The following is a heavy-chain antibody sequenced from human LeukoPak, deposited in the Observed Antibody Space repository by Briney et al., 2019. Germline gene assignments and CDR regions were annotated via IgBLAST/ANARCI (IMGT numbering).Heavy chain of an antibody. V-gene: IGHV3-20*01. CDR3: ARDRSYGSFDF. J-gene: IGHJ4*02. CDR2: INWNGGST. Sequence: PGGSLRLSCAASGFTFDDHGMNWVRQAPGKGLEWVSGINWNGGSTFYADSVKGRFTISRDNAKNALYLQMNSLTAEDTALYHCARDRSYGSFDFWGQGTLVTASS. CDR1: GFTFDDHG. D-gene: IGHD5-18*01.